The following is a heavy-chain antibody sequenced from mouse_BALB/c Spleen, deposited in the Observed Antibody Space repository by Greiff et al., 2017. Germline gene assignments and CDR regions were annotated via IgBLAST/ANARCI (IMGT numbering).Heavy chain of an antibody. Sequence: QVQLQQSGAELVRPGTSVKVSCKASGYAFTNYLIEWVKQRPGQGLEWIGVITPGSGGTNYAEKFKCKSTLTADKSYSTAYMQRSSLTSDDSAVYFCARYGNCPYYFAYWGQGTTLTVSS. V-gene: IGHV1-54*01. CDR1: GYAFTNYL. D-gene: IGHD2-1*01. CDR2: ITPGSGGT. CDR3: ARYGNCPYYFAY. J-gene: IGHJ2*01.